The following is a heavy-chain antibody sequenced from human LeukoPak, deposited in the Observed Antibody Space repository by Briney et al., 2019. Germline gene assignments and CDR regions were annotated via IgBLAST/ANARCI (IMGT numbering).Heavy chain of an antibody. CDR1: GYTFTSYA. D-gene: IGHD4-17*01. CDR2: INAGDGDT. CDR3: AREPDGDWVYYGMDV. J-gene: IGHJ6*02. V-gene: IGHV1-3*01. Sequence: ASVKVSCKASGYTFTSYAMHWVRQAPGQRLEWMGWINAGDGDTKYSQKFQGRVTITRDTSASTAYMELSSLRSEDTAVYYCAREPDGDWVYYGMDVWGQGTTVTVSS.